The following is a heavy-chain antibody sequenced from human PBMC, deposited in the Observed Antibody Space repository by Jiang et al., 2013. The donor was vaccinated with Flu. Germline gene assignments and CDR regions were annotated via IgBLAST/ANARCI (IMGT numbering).Heavy chain of an antibody. CDR3: ARAVGSTRPSYFDS. Sequence: EVQLLESGGTLVQPGGSLRLSCGFSFSKSSFTWVRQAPGKGLEWISYISYSSSSIYYADSVKGRFTISRDNAKNSVYLQMNSLRADDTALYYCARAVGSTRPSYFDSWGQGTL. J-gene: IGHJ4*02. D-gene: IGHD1-26*01. V-gene: IGHV3-48*01. CDR2: ISYSSSSI. CDR1: FSFSKSS.